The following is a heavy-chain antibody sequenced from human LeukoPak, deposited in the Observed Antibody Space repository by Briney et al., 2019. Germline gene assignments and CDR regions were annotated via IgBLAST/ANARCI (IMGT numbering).Heavy chain of an antibody. Sequence: GGSLRLSCAASGFTFSLYRMNWVRQAPGKGLEWVSSISSSGSIIYYADSVKGRFTISRDDAKNSLYLQMSSLRAEDTAVYYCVRDRSSTWYSDWGQGTLVTVSS. V-gene: IGHV3-21*01. J-gene: IGHJ4*02. CDR2: ISSSGSII. CDR1: GFTFSLYR. CDR3: VRDRSSTWYSD. D-gene: IGHD6-13*01.